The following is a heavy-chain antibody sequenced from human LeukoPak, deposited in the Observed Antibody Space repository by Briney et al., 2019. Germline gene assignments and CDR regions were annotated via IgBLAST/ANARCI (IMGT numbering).Heavy chain of an antibody. J-gene: IGHJ4*02. D-gene: IGHD3-22*01. CDR2: ISGSGGST. CDR3: AKITLSYDSSGYYRP. V-gene: IGHV3-23*01. CDR1: GFTFSSYA. Sequence: GGSLRLSCAASGFTFSSYAMSWVRQAPGKGLEWVSAISGSGGSTYYADSVKGRFTISRDNSKNTLYLQMNSLRAEDTAVYYCAKITLSYDSSGYYRPRGQGTLVTASS.